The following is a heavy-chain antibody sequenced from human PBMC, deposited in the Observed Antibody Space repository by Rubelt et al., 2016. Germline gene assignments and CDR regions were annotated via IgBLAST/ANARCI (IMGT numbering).Heavy chain of an antibody. CDR2: INHSGST. D-gene: IGHD3-10*01. CDR3: ARRRIGSGSYKGSYYFDY. Sequence: QVQLQQWGAGLLKPSETLSLTCAVYGGSFSGYYWSWIRQPPGKGLEWIGEINHSGSTNYNPSLKSRVTISVDTSKNRFSRKLSSVTAADTAVYYCARRRIGSGSYKGSYYFDYWGQGTLVTVSS. V-gene: IGHV4-34*01. J-gene: IGHJ4*02. CDR1: GGSFSGYY.